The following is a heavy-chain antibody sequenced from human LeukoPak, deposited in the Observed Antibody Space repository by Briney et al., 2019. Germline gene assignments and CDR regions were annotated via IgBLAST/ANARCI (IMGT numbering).Heavy chain of an antibody. CDR3: ARDDSSGWYLYNWFDP. V-gene: IGHV4-59*01. D-gene: IGHD6-19*01. CDR2: IYYSGST. J-gene: IGHJ5*02. CDR1: GGSISSYY. Sequence: SETLSLTCTVSGGSISSYYWSWIRQPPGKGLEWIGYIYYSGSTNYNPSLKSRVTISVDTSKNQFSLKLSSVTAADTAVYYCARDDSSGWYLYNWFDPWGQGTLVTVSS.